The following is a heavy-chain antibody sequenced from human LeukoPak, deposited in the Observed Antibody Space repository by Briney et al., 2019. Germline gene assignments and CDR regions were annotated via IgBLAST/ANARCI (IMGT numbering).Heavy chain of an antibody. D-gene: IGHD3-22*01. CDR2: INPNSDGT. CDR3: AREDGNYYDSSGYYYYYYYMYV. J-gene: IGHJ6*03. Sequence: GASVKVSCKASGYTFTGYYMHWVRQAPGQGLEWMGRINPNSDGTNYAQKFQGRVTMTRDTSISTAYMELSRLRSDDTAVYYCAREDGNYYDSSGYYYYYYYMYVWGKGTTVTVSS. V-gene: IGHV1-2*06. CDR1: GYTFTGYY.